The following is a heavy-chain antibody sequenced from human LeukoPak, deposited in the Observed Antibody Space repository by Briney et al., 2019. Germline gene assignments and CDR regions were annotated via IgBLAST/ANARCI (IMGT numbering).Heavy chain of an antibody. Sequence: SETLSLTCTVSGGSISSYYWSWIRQPPGRGLEWIGYIYYSGSTNYNPSLKSRVTISVDTSKNQFSLKLSSVTAAETAVYYCAREGRYRYGYNEYHSYMDIWGKGTTVTVSS. D-gene: IGHD5-24*01. CDR1: GGSISSYY. V-gene: IGHV4-59*01. CDR2: IYYSGST. CDR3: AREGRYRYGYNEYHSYMDI. J-gene: IGHJ6*03.